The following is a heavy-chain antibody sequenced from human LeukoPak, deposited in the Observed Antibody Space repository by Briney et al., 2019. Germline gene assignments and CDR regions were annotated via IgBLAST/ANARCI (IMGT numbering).Heavy chain of an antibody. J-gene: IGHJ4*02. Sequence: ASVKVSCKVSGYTLTELSMHWVRQAPGKGLEWMGGFDAEDGETIYAQKFQGRVTMTEDTSTDTAYMELSSLRSEDTAVYYCATRVVGATDNDYWGQGTLVTVSS. CDR1: GYTLTELS. V-gene: IGHV1-24*01. D-gene: IGHD1-26*01. CDR3: ATRVVGATDNDY. CDR2: FDAEDGET.